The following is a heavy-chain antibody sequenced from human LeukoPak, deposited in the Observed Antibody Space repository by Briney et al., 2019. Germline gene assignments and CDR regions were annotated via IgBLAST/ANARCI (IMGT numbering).Heavy chain of an antibody. V-gene: IGHV4-4*07. Sequence: SETLSLTCTVSGGSISSYYWRWIRQPAGKGLEWIGRIYTSGSTNYNPSLKSRVTMSVDTPKNQFSLKLSSVTAADTAVYYCSRNYYDGSGYRHDAFDIWGQGTMVTVSS. D-gene: IGHD3-22*01. CDR3: SRNYYDGSGYRHDAFDI. CDR1: GGSISSYY. J-gene: IGHJ3*02. CDR2: IYTSGST.